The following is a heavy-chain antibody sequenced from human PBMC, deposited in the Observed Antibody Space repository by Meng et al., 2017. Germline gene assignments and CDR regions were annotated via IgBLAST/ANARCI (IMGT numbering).Heavy chain of an antibody. D-gene: IGHD1-26*01. J-gene: IGHJ4*02. V-gene: IGHV6-1*01. CDR3: ARGSYSFDS. CDR2: AYYRSKWYH. Sequence: QVQLPQAGPGLVKPSQTLSLICAISGDSVSSNSAAWNWIRQSPSRGLEWLGRAYYRSKWYHDYAESVKSRISIDPDTSKNQFSLQLRSVTPEDSAVYYCARGSYSFDSWGQRTLVTVSS. CDR1: GDSVSSNSAA.